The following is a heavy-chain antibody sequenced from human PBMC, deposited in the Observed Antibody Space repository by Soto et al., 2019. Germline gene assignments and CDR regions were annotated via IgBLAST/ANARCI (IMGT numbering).Heavy chain of an antibody. CDR2: IKQDGSEK. Sequence: GGSLRLSCAASGFTFSSYWMSWVRQAPGKGLEWVANIKQDGSEKYYVDSVKGRFTISRDSASNSRYLQMNSLRAEDTALYYCAKDGVSLAYFYYMDVWGKGTTVTVSS. CDR3: AKDGVSLAYFYYMDV. CDR1: GFTFSSYW. J-gene: IGHJ6*03. D-gene: IGHD2-21*01. V-gene: IGHV3-7*03.